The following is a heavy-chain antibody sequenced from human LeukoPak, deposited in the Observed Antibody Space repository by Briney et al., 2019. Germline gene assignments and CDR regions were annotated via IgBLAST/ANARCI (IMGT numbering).Heavy chain of an antibody. V-gene: IGHV1-18*01. CDR3: ARDAIIAVTNHFDY. CDR2: ISAYNGNT. CDR1: GYTFTSYG. D-gene: IGHD2-15*01. Sequence: ASVKVSCKASGYTFTSYGISWVRQAPGQGLEWMGWISAYNGNTNYAQKLQGRVTMTTDTSTSTAYMELRSLRSDDTAVYYCARDAIIAVTNHFDYWGQGTLVTVSS. J-gene: IGHJ4*02.